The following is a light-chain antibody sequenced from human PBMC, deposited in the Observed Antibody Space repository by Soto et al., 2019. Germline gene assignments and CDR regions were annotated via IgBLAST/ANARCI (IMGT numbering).Light chain of an antibody. CDR2: GAS. CDR1: PVVSSN. J-gene: IGKJ1*01. Sequence: ETVLRQSPGTLSWSPGERSTLPCPASPVVSSNSLAWYQQKPGQPPRLLISGASSRATGIPDRFSGSGSGTDFTLTISSLQSEDFAVYYCHQYNNWPWTFGQGTKVDIK. CDR3: HQYNNWPWT. V-gene: IGKV3D-15*01.